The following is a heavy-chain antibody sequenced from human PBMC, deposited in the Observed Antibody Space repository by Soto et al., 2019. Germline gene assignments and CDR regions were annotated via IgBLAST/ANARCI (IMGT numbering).Heavy chain of an antibody. CDR1: GGTFSSYT. J-gene: IGHJ2*01. V-gene: IGHV1-69*12. CDR3: ARGNHRWLQLWYFDL. CDR2: IIPIFGTA. D-gene: IGHD5-12*01. Sequence: VQLVQSGAEVKKPGSSVTVSCKASGGTFSSYTISWVRQAPGQGLEWMGGIIPIFGTANYAQKFQGRVTITAAESTSTAYMELSRLRSEDTAVYYCARGNHRWLQLWYFDLWGRGTLVTVSS.